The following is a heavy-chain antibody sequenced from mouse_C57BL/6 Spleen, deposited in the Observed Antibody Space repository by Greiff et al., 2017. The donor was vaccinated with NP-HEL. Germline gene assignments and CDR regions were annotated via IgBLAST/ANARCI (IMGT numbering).Heavy chain of an antibody. CDR2: IYPGDGDT. CDR1: GYAFSSSW. CDR3: AIIYDGYYNYFDY. V-gene: IGHV1-82*01. Sequence: VKLVESGPELVKPGASVKISCKASGYAFSSSWMNWVKQRPGKGLEWIGRIYPGDGDTNYNGKFKGKATLTADKSSSTAYMQLSSLTSEDSAVYFCAIIYDGYYNYFDYWGQGTTLTVSS. J-gene: IGHJ2*01. D-gene: IGHD2-3*01.